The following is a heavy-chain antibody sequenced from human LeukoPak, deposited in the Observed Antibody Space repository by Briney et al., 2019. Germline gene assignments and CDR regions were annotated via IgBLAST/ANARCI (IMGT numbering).Heavy chain of an antibody. CDR2: IKQDGSEK. V-gene: IGHV3-7*01. J-gene: IGHJ4*02. D-gene: IGHD4-17*01. Sequence: GGSLRLSCAASGFTFSSYWMSWVRQTPGKGLEWVANIKQDGSEKYYVDSVKGRFTISRDNAKNSLYLQMNSLRAEDTAVYYCAKTTVRPHKYYFDYWGQGTLVTVSS. CDR1: GFTFSSYW. CDR3: AKTTVRPHKYYFDY.